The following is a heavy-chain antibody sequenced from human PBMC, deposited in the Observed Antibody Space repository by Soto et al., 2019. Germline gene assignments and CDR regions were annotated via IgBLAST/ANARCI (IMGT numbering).Heavy chain of an antibody. CDR2: ISANDVGT. V-gene: IGHV3-23*01. CDR1: GFTLRNYA. CDR3: AKAKNDYNWDNRPPFDY. D-gene: IGHD1-20*01. J-gene: IGHJ4*02. Sequence: SGGSLRLSCEASGFTLRNYAMTWVRQAPGKGLEWVSLISANDVGTYYAESMKTRFTISTDQSRNTVYLQMDSLRADDTAIYYRAKAKNDYNWDNRPPFDYWGQGTLVTVSS.